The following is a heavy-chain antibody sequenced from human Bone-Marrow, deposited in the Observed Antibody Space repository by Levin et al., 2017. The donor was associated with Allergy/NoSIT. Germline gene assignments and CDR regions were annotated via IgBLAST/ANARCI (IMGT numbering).Heavy chain of an antibody. CDR2: FDPEDGET. J-gene: IGHJ3*02. V-gene: IGHV1-24*01. CDR1: GHPLSEVA. Sequence: RASVKVSCKISGHPLSEVAMHWVRQGPGKGLEWMGRFDPEDGETVNQERFPGRVTVTEDTSIDTVFMELSGLRSEDTAIYYCTTEAFDIWGQGTAVIVSS. CDR3: TTEAFDI.